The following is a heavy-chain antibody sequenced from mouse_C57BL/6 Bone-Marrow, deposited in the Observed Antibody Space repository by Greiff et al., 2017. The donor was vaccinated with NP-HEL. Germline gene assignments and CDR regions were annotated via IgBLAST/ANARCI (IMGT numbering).Heavy chain of an antibody. V-gene: IGHV5-4*03. CDR1: GFTFSSYD. Sequence: DVMLVESGGGLVKPGGSLKLSCAASGFTFSSYDMSWVRQTPEKRLEWVATISDGSSYTYYPDKVQGRITISRDNAKNNLYLQMSHLKSEDTAMYYCARATRAYWGQGTLVTVSA. CDR3: ARATRAY. J-gene: IGHJ3*01. CDR2: ISDGSSYT. D-gene: IGHD1-1*01.